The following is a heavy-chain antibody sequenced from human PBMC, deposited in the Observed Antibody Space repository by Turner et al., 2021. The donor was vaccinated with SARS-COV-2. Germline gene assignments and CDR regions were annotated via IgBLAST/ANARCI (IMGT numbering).Heavy chain of an antibody. CDR2: VFSSGTT. J-gene: IGHJ4*02. CDR1: GCSISSSSYY. CDR3: VRPACSSTACYFYFDS. D-gene: IGHD2-2*01. Sequence: QVQLQESGPGLVKPSETLSLPCSVSGCSISSSSYYWGWIRQSPGKGLEWLATVFSSGTTYDNPSLNGRVSMSVDTSNNQFSLRLTSATVADTAVYYCVRPACSSTACYFYFDSWGQGILVTVSS. V-gene: IGHV4-39*01.